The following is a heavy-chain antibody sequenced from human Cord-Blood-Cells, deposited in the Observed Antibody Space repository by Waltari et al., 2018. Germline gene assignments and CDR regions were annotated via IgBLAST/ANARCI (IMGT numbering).Heavy chain of an antibody. CDR2: IYYSGRA. D-gene: IGHD2-15*01. V-gene: IGHV4-39*01. CDR1: AGSISSSSYY. Sequence: QLQLQESGPGLVKPSETLSLTCTVSAGSISSSSYYWGWIRLPPGKGLECIGSIYYSGRADYNPSLKSRVTISVDTSKNQFSLTLSSVTAADTAVYYFARHRCSYYWGQGTLVTVSS. J-gene: IGHJ4*02. CDR3: ARHRCSYY.